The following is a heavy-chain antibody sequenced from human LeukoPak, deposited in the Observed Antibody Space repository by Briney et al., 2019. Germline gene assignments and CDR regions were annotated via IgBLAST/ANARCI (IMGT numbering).Heavy chain of an antibody. J-gene: IGHJ4*02. Sequence: GESLKISCKGSGYSFTSYWIGWVRQMPGKGLEWMGIIYPGDSDTRYSPSFQGQVTISADKFISTAYLQWSSLKASDTAMYYCARRGFYDSSGYQYYFDYWGQGTLVTVSS. CDR3: ARRGFYDSSGYQYYFDY. D-gene: IGHD3-22*01. CDR2: IYPGDSDT. CDR1: GYSFTSYW. V-gene: IGHV5-51*01.